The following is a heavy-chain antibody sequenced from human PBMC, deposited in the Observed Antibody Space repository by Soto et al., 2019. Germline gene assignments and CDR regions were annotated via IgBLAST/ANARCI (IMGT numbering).Heavy chain of an antibody. CDR3: ARAYDFWSGYPIEDY. J-gene: IGHJ4*02. V-gene: IGHV1-18*01. CDR1: GYTFTSYG. D-gene: IGHD3-3*01. CDR2: ISAYNGNT. Sequence: QVRLVQSGAEVKKPGASVMVSCKASGYTFTSYGISWVRQAPGQGLEWMGWISAYNGNTNYAQKLQGRVRMTTDTSTSTAYMELRSLRSDDTAVYYCARAYDFWSGYPIEDYWGQGTLVTVSS.